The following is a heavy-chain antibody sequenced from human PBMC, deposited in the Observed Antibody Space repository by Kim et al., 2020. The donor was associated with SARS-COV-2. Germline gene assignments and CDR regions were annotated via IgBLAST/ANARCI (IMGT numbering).Heavy chain of an antibody. D-gene: IGHD5-18*01. V-gene: IGHV3-48*03. Sequence: GGSLRLSCAASGFTFSSYEMNWVRQAPGKGLEWVSYISSSGSTIYYADSVKGRFTISRDNAKNSLYLQMNSLRAEDTAVYYCARGLYSGDSEFDYWGQGTLVTVSS. CDR2: ISSSGSTI. CDR3: ARGLYSGDSEFDY. J-gene: IGHJ4*02. CDR1: GFTFSSYE.